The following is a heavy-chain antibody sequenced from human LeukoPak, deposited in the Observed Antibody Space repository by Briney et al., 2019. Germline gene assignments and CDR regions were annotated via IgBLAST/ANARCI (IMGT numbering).Heavy chain of an antibody. Sequence: GGSLRLSCAASGFTVSSNYMSWVRQAPGKGLEWVSYISSSGSTIYYADSVKGRFTISRDNAKNSLYLQMNSLRAEDTAMYYCARVSHEDAFDIWGQGTMVTVSS. J-gene: IGHJ3*02. CDR1: GFTVSSNY. CDR2: ISSSGSTI. V-gene: IGHV3-11*01. CDR3: ARVSHEDAFDI.